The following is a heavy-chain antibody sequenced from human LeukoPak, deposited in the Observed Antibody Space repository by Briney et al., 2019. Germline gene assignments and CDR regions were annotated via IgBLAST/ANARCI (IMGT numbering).Heavy chain of an antibody. Sequence: GGSLRLSCAASGFTFSAYWMHWVRQAPGKGLVWVSRVNSDGSTTSYADSVKGRFTISRDNAKNTLYLQMNSLRAEDTAVYYCARERHDSSGNNGFDPWGQGTLVTVSS. CDR2: VNSDGSTT. CDR3: ARERHDSSGNNGFDP. CDR1: GFTFSAYW. J-gene: IGHJ5*02. V-gene: IGHV3-74*01. D-gene: IGHD3-22*01.